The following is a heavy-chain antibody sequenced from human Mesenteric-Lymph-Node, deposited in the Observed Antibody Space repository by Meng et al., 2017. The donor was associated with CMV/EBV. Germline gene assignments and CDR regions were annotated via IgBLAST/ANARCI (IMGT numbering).Heavy chain of an antibody. V-gene: IGHV4-59*01. CDR1: GDSINSYY. Sequence: GSLRLSCAVSGDSINSYYWSWIRQPPGKGLEWIGFAYHSGLSHYNPSLKSRVTISVDTSKSQFSLKLNSVTAADTAVYYCARDLGQNAFDIWGQGTMVTVSS. J-gene: IGHJ3*02. D-gene: IGHD3-16*01. CDR3: ARDLGQNAFDI. CDR2: AYHSGLS.